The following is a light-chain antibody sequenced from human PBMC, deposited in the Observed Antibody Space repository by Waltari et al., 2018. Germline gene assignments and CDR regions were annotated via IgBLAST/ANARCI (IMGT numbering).Light chain of an antibody. CDR2: KDT. J-gene: IGLJ2*01. Sequence: SYELTQPPSVSVSPGQTARITCSGDALPKQYAYWYQQKAGQAPVLVIYKDTERPSGIPERFSGSRSGTTVTLTISGVQAEDDADYYCQSADSATYVIFGGGTKLTVL. CDR3: QSADSATYVI. V-gene: IGLV3-25*03. CDR1: ALPKQY.